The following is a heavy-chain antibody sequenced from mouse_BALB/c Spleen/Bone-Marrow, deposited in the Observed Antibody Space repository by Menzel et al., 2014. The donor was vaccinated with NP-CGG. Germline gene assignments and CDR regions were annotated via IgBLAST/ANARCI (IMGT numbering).Heavy chain of an antibody. D-gene: IGHD4-1*01. Sequence: EVHLVESGGGLVKPGGSLKLSCAASGFAFSSYDMSWVRQTPEKRLEWVATISSGGSYTYYPDSVKGRFTISRDNARNTPYLQMSSLRSEDTALYYCARPLTGAYFDYWGQDTTLTVSS. CDR3: ARPLTGAYFDY. CDR1: GFAFSSYD. V-gene: IGHV5-9*02. CDR2: ISSGGSYT. J-gene: IGHJ2*01.